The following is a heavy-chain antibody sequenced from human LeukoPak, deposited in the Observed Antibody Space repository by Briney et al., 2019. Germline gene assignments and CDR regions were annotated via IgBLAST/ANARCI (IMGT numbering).Heavy chain of an antibody. D-gene: IGHD6-19*01. CDR1: GGSISSYY. J-gene: IGHJ4*02. Sequence: SETLSLXCTVSGGSISSYYWSWSRQPPGKGLEWIGYIYYSGSTNYNPSLKSRVTISVDTSKNQFSLKLSSVTAADTAVYYCARGLSWSGWFDYWGQGTLVTVS. V-gene: IGHV4-59*01. CDR2: IYYSGST. CDR3: ARGLSWSGWFDY.